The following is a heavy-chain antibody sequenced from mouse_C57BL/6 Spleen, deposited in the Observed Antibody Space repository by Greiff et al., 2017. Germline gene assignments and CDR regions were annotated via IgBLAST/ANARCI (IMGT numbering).Heavy chain of an antibody. Sequence: QVQLQQPGTELVKPGASVKLSCKASGYTFTSYWMHWVKQRPGQGLEWIGNINPSNGGTNYNEKFKSKATLTVDKSSSTAYMQLSSLTSEDSAVYYCARSGGNYPYYYAMDYWGQGTSVTGSS. D-gene: IGHD2-1*01. CDR3: ARSGGNYPYYYAMDY. CDR1: GYTFTSYW. V-gene: IGHV1-53*01. CDR2: INPSNGGT. J-gene: IGHJ4*01.